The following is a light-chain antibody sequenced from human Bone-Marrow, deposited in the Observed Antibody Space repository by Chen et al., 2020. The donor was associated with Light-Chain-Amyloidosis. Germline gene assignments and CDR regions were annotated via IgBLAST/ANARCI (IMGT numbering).Light chain of an antibody. Sequence: SYELTQPPSVSVSPGQTARITCSGDDLPTKYAYWYQQKPGQAPVLVIHRDTDRPSGISEGFSGSISGTTATLTISGVQAEDEADYHCQSADSSGTYEVIFGGGTKLTVL. CDR2: RDT. V-gene: IGLV3-25*03. CDR3: QSADSSGTYEVI. J-gene: IGLJ2*01. CDR1: DLPTKY.